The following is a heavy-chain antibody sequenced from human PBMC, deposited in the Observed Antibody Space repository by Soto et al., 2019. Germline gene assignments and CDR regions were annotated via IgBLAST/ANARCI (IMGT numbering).Heavy chain of an antibody. J-gene: IGHJ3*02. D-gene: IGHD3-3*01. CDR1: GYTFTGYY. CDR2: INPNSGGT. V-gene: IGHV1-2*04. CDR3: ASGGVTRYGDAFDI. Sequence: ASVRVSCKASGYTFTGYYMHWVRQAPGQGLEWMGWINPNSGGTNYAQKFQGWVTMTRDTSISTAYMELSRLRSDDTAVYYCASGGVTRYGDAFDIWGQGTMVTVSS.